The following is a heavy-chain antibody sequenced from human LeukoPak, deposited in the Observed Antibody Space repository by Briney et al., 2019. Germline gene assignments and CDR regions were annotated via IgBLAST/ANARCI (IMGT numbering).Heavy chain of an antibody. J-gene: IGHJ4*02. Sequence: GASVKVSCKASGYTFTNYYIHWVRQAPGQGLEWMGVINPSGGSTSYAQMFQGRVTMTRDMSTSTVYMELSSLRSEDTAVYYCARDDSVAGTLNYWGQRTLVTVSS. CDR3: ARDDSVAGTLNY. V-gene: IGHV1-46*01. CDR2: INPSGGST. D-gene: IGHD6-19*01. CDR1: GYTFTNYY.